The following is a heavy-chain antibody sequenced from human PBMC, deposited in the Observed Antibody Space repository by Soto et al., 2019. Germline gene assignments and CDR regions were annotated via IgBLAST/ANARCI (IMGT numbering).Heavy chain of an antibody. CDR1: GGSISSYY. Sequence: SETLSLTCTVSGGSISSYYWSWIRQPPVKGLEWIGYIYYSGSTNYNPSLKSRVTISVDTSKNQFSLKLSSVTAADTAVYYCARDFSTRITMVRGVTSNWFDPWGQGTLVTVSS. V-gene: IGHV4-59*01. CDR2: IYYSGST. D-gene: IGHD3-10*01. J-gene: IGHJ5*02. CDR3: ARDFSTRITMVRGVTSNWFDP.